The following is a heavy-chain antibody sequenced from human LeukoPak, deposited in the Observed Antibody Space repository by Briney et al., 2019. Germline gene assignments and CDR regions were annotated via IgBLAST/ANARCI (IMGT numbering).Heavy chain of an antibody. Sequence: SETLSLTCAVYGGSFSGYYWSWIRQPPGKGLEWIGEVNHSGSTNYNPSLKSRVTISVDTSKNQFSLKLSSVTAADTAVYYCARGRMLGSTSLNYYYYYGMDVWGQGTTVTVSS. V-gene: IGHV4-34*01. CDR1: GGSFSGYY. CDR2: VNHSGST. D-gene: IGHD2-2*01. J-gene: IGHJ6*02. CDR3: ARGRMLGSTSLNYYYYYGMDV.